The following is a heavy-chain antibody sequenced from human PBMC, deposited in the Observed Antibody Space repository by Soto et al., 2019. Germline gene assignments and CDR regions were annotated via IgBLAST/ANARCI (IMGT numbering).Heavy chain of an antibody. Sequence: QVQLQQWGSGLFKPSETLSLTCAVYGGSFSGYYWSWIRQPPGKGLEWIEEINHSGSTNYNPSLKRRVTISVDTSKNQFSLKLSSVTAADTAVYYCARSASLNRIVAYFDYWGQGTLVTVSS. V-gene: IGHV4-34*01. CDR1: GGSFSGYY. D-gene: IGHD2-15*01. CDR2: INHSGST. J-gene: IGHJ4*02. CDR3: ARSASLNRIVAYFDY.